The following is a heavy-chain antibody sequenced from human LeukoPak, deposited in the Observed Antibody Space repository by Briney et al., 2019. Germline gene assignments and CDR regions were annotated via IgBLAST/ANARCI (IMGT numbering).Heavy chain of an antibody. CDR1: GYSSTNYG. V-gene: IGHV1-18*01. D-gene: IGHD2-15*01. Sequence: ASVKVCCKASGYSSTNYGMSWVRQAPGQGLEWMGWISGYDGKTNYVQKFQGRVTMTTGTSTNTAYMELRSVRSDDTAVYYCARDFHRARVDCFDPWGQGTLVTVSS. CDR2: ISGYDGKT. J-gene: IGHJ5*02. CDR3: ARDFHRARVDCFDP.